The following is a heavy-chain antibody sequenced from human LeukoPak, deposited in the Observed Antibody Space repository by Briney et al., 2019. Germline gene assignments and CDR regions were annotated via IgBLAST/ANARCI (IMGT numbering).Heavy chain of an antibody. CDR3: ARWSSNYYDSSGRRFDP. Sequence: PSETLSLTCAVYGGSFSDYYWSWIRQAPGKGLEWIGEINHSGSTNYNPSLKSRVTISIDTSKNQFSLKLSSVTAADTAVYYCARWSSNYYDSSGRRFDPWGQGTLVTVSS. J-gene: IGHJ5*02. CDR2: INHSGST. V-gene: IGHV4-34*01. CDR1: GGSFSDYY. D-gene: IGHD3-22*01.